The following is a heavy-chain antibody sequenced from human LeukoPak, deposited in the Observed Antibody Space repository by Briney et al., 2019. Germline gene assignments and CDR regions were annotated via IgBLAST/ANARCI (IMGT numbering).Heavy chain of an antibody. D-gene: IGHD6-13*01. CDR1: GYTFTTFG. CDR3: ARYPTAGDAFDI. CDR2: IIPIFGSA. V-gene: IGHV1-69*13. Sequence: SVKVSCKASGYTFTTFGITWVRQAPGQGLEWMGGIIPIFGSANYAQKFQGRVTITADESTSTAYMELSSLRSEDTAVYYCARYPTAGDAFDIWGQGTMVTVSS. J-gene: IGHJ3*02.